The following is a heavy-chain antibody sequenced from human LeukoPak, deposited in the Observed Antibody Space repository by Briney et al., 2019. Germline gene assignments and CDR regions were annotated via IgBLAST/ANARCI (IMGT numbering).Heavy chain of an antibody. CDR3: VRALTGTEDF. D-gene: IGHD1-7*01. CDR1: GFTFSSYA. Sequence: QAGGSLRLSCAASGFTFSSYAMSWVRQAPGKGLEWVSAISGSGGSTYYADSVKGRFTISRDNAKNTLYLQMNSLRVEDMAVYYCVRALTGTEDFWGQGTLVTVSS. CDR2: ISGSGGST. V-gene: IGHV3-23*01. J-gene: IGHJ4*02.